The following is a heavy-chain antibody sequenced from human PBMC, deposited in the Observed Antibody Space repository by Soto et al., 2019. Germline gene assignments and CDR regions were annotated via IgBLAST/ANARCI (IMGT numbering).Heavy chain of an antibody. CDR3: ARDQYDYRYYYYGMDV. CDR2: IIPIFGTA. CDR1: GGTFSSYA. V-gene: IGHV1-69*06. Sequence: SVKVSCKASGGTFSSYAISWVRQAPGQGLEWMGGIIPIFGTANYAQKFQGRVTITAGKSTSTAYMELSSLRSEDTAVYYCARDQYDYRYYYYGMDVWGQGTTVTVSS. J-gene: IGHJ6*02. D-gene: IGHD4-17*01.